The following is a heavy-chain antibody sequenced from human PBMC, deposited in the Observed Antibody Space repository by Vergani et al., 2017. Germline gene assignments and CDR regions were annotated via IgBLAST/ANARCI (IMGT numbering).Heavy chain of an antibody. Sequence: QVQLVQSGAEVKKPGASVKVSCKASGYTFTGYYMHWVRQAPGQGLEWMGWINPNSGGTNYAQKLQGRVTMTTDTSTSTAYMELRSLRSDDTAVYYCARWPYTNEGDQYYFDYWGQGTLVTVSS. CDR2: INPNSGGT. CDR3: ARWPYTNEGDQYYFDY. D-gene: IGHD2-2*01. J-gene: IGHJ4*02. V-gene: IGHV1-2*02. CDR1: GYTFTGYY.